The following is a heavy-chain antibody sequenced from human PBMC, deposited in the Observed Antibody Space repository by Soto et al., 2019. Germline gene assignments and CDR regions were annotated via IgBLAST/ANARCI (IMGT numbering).Heavy chain of an antibody. V-gene: IGHV3-11*05. CDR3: AKGAISTHGMDV. CDR2: ISSSSSYT. Sequence: LRLSCAASGFTFSDYYMSWIRQAPGKGLEWVSYISSSSSYTNYADSVKGRFTISRDNSKNTLYLEMNSLRAEDTAVYYCAKGAISTHGMDVWGQGTTVTVSS. J-gene: IGHJ6*02. CDR1: GFTFSDYY.